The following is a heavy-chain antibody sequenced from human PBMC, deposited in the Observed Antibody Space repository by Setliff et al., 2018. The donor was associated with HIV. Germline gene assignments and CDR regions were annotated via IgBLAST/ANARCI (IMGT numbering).Heavy chain of an antibody. J-gene: IGHJ3*02. Sequence: LSLTCTVSGGSISSYYWNWVRQPPGKGLEWIGYIYYSGSTNYNPSLKSRVTISVDTYKNHFSLKLRSVTAADTAVYYCARDTYYHDSSGYQRAFDIWGQGTMVTVSS. CDR3: ARDTYYHDSSGYQRAFDI. CDR1: GGSISSYY. CDR2: IYYSGST. V-gene: IGHV4-59*01. D-gene: IGHD3-22*01.